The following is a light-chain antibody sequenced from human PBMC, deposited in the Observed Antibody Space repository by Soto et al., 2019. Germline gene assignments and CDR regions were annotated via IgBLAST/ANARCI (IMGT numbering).Light chain of an antibody. J-gene: IGLJ3*02. CDR3: ATWDDSLNGGV. CDR2: SNN. Sequence: QSVLTQPPSASGTPGQRVTISCSGSSSNIGSNTVNWYQQLPGTAPKLLIYSNNQRPSGVPDRFSGSKSGTSASLAISGLQSEDEADYHCATWDDSLNGGVFGGGTKVTVL. V-gene: IGLV1-44*01. CDR1: SSNIGSNT.